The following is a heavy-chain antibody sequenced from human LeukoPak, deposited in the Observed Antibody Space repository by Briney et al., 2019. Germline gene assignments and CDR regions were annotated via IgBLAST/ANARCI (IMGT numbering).Heavy chain of an antibody. V-gene: IGHV4-61*01. Sequence: SETLSLTCAVSGYSISSGYYWGWIRQPPGKGLEWIGYISYSGSTTYNPSLKSRVIISVDTSKNQFSLKLTSVTAADTAVYYCAAQYYYGSGSYYDAEYFQQWGQGILVTVSS. CDR1: GYSISSGYY. D-gene: IGHD3-10*01. CDR2: ISYSGST. CDR3: AAQYYYGSGSYYDAEYFQQ. J-gene: IGHJ1*01.